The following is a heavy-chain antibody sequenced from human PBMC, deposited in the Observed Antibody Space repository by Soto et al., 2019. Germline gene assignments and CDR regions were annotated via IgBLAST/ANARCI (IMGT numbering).Heavy chain of an antibody. Sequence: GASVKVSCKASGGTFSSYAISWVRQAPGQGLEWMGGIIPIFGTANYAQKFQGRVTITADESTSTAYMELSSLRSEDTAVYYCARESLLGFVTPTNAYDISSQGSTVTVSS. D-gene: IGHD2-15*01. CDR3: ARESLLGFVTPTNAYDI. CDR1: GGTFSSYA. CDR2: IIPIFGTA. V-gene: IGHV1-69*13. J-gene: IGHJ3*02.